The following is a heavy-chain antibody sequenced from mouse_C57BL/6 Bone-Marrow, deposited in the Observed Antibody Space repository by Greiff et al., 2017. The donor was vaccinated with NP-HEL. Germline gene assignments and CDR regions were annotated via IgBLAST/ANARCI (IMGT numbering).Heavy chain of an antibody. CDR1: GFTFSSYG. D-gene: IGHD1-1*01. CDR2: ISSGGSYT. Sequence: EVHLVESGGDLVKPGGSLKLSCAASGFTFSSYGMSWVRQTPDKRLEWVATISSGGSYTYYPDSVKGRFTISRDNAKNTLYLQMSSLKSEDTAMDYCARRYGSSYAYAMDYWGQGTSVTVSS. V-gene: IGHV5-6*01. CDR3: ARRYGSSYAYAMDY. J-gene: IGHJ4*01.